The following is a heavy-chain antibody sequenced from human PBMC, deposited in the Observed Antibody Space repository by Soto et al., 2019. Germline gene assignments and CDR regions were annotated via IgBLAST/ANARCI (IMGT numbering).Heavy chain of an antibody. CDR1: GGSISGYY. CDR3: AKYRRTDAEGYRLDF. D-gene: IGHD2-15*01. V-gene: IGHV4-59*01. Sequence: SETLSLTCTLSGGSISGYYWSWIRQPPGKGLEWIGYVYYSGSTKYNPSLESRVTISVDMSNNQFSLMLTSVTAADTAVYYYAKYRRTDAEGYRLDFWGQGTLVTVCS. CDR2: VYYSGST. J-gene: IGHJ4*02.